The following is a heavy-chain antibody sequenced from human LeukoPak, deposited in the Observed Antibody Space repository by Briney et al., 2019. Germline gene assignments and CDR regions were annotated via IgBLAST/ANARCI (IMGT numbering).Heavy chain of an antibody. Sequence: GGSLRLSCAASGFTVSTYGMSWVRQAPGKGLEWVSTISGSGGSTYYADSVKGRFTISRDNSKNTLYLQMNSLRAEDTAVYYCARDNDYKIDYWGQGTLVTASS. D-gene: IGHD3-10*01. CDR2: ISGSGGST. CDR3: ARDNDYKIDY. J-gene: IGHJ4*02. CDR1: GFTVSTYG. V-gene: IGHV3-23*01.